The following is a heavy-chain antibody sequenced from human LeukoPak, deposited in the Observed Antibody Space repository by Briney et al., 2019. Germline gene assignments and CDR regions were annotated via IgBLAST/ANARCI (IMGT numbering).Heavy chain of an antibody. CDR1: GYPFTGYY. J-gene: IGHJ4*02. D-gene: IGHD3-22*01. Sequence: GASVKVSCKGSGYPFTGYYIHWVQQAPGQGLEWMGWINPDNGDTNYGQQFQGRVTMTVDTSISTAYMALSRLRSDDTAVYYCARVLPDGYFPFDYWGQGTLVTVSS. CDR3: ARVLPDGYFPFDY. CDR2: INPDNGDT. V-gene: IGHV1-2*02.